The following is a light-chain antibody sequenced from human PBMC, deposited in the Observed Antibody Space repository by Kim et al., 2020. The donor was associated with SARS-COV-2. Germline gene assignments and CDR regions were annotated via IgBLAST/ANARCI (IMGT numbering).Light chain of an antibody. CDR1: ILRSYY. CDR3: NSRDSSGNHLV. CDR2: GKD. Sequence: SSELTQDPAVSVALGQTVRITCQGDILRSYYASWYQQKPGQAPVLVIYGKDNRPSGIPDRFSGSSSRNTASLTITGAQAEDEADYYCNSRDSSGNHLVFGGGTQLTVL. J-gene: IGLJ2*01. V-gene: IGLV3-19*01.